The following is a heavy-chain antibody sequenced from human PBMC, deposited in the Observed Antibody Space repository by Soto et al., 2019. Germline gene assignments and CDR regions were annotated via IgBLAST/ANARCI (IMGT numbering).Heavy chain of an antibody. CDR2: INHSGST. CDR1: GGSFSGYY. CDR3: ASSRALAAAGFDYYYYYGMDV. D-gene: IGHD6-13*01. J-gene: IGHJ6*02. V-gene: IGHV4-34*01. Sequence: PSETLSLTCAVYGGSFSGYYWSWIRQPPGKGLEWIGEINHSGSTNYNPSLKSRVTISVDTSKNQFSLKLSSVTAADTAVYYCASSRALAAAGFDYYYYYGMDVWGQGTTVTV.